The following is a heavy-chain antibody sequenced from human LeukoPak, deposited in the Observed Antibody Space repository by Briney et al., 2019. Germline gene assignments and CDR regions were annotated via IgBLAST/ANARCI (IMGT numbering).Heavy chain of an antibody. V-gene: IGHV4-59*01. CDR2: IYYRGSP. CDR1: GGSISSYY. Sequence: PSETLSLTCTVSGGSISSYYWSWIRRPPGKALEWIGYIYYRGSPNYNPSLKSRVTISIDTSKNQFSLRLSSVTAADTAVYYCARDGGDEILDYWGQGTLVTVSS. CDR3: ARDGGDEILDY. D-gene: IGHD4-17*01. J-gene: IGHJ4*02.